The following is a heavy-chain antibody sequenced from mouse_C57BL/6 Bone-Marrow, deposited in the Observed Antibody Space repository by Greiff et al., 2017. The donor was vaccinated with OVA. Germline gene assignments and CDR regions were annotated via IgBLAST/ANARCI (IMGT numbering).Heavy chain of an antibody. CDR1: GYTFTSYG. CDR3: AREEGSLDD. Sequence: VKLQESGAELARPGASVKLSCKASGYTFTSYGISWVKQRTGQGLEWIGEIYPRSGNTYYNEKFKGKATLTADKSSSTAYMELRSLTSEDSAGYVSAREEGSLDDWGKGTTVTVSS. CDR2: IYPRSGNT. V-gene: IGHV1-81*01. J-gene: IGHJ4*01.